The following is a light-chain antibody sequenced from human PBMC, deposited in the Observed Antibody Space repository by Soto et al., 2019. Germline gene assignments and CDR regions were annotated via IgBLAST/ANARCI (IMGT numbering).Light chain of an antibody. CDR1: LLAKKY. J-gene: IGLJ3*02. CDR3: YSAADNNRV. CDR2: KDI. Sequence: SYELTQPSSVSVSPGQTARITCSGDLLAKKYARWFQQKPGQAPVLVIDKDIERPAGIPERFSGSSSGTTVTLTISGAHVEDEADYYCYSAADNNRVFGGGTQLTVL. V-gene: IGLV3-27*01.